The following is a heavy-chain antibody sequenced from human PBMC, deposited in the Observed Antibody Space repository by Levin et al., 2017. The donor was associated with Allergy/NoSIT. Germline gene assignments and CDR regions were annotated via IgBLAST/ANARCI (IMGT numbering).Heavy chain of an antibody. D-gene: IGHD1-26*01. J-gene: IGHJ6*02. Sequence: SETLSLTCTVSGGSISTGSYFWIWIRQSPGKGLEWIGYISYTGYNNYNPSLKSRVSISADMSRNQFSLNMNSVTAADTAIYYCARDLLSGRDGMDVWGQGTTVTVSS. CDR1: GGSISTGSYF. CDR3: ARDLLSGRDGMDV. CDR2: ISYTGYN. V-gene: IGHV4-61*01.